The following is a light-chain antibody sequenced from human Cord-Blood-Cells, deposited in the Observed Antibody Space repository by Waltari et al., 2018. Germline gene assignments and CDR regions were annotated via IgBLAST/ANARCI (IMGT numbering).Light chain of an antibody. CDR1: QSVSSN. CDR3: QQYNNWPLT. J-gene: IGKJ4*01. V-gene: IGKV3-15*01. Sequence: EIVMTQSPATLSVSPGERATLSCRSSQSVSSNLAWYQQKPGQAPRPLIYGASTRANGIPARFSGSGSGTEFTLTISSLQSEDFAVYYCQQYNNWPLTFGGGTKVEIK. CDR2: GAS.